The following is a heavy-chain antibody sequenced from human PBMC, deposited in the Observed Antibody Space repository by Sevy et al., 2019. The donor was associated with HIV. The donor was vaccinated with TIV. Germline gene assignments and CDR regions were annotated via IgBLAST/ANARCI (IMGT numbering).Heavy chain of an antibody. Sequence: GGSLRLSCKCSGFSLSAYWMHWVRQIPRKGLDWVSHINNDGSVRQYADSVKGRFTISRDNVRNTLYLQMESLRAEDAGVYYCARGIGKSGAFWGQGTLVTVSS. V-gene: IGHV3-74*01. CDR1: GFSLSAYW. CDR3: ARGIGKSGAF. D-gene: IGHD1-26*01. J-gene: IGHJ4*02. CDR2: INNDGSVR.